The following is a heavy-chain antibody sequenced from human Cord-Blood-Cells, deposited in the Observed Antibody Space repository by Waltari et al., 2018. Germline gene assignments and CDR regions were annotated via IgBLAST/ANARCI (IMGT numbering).Heavy chain of an antibody. CDR2: IYYSGST. CDR1: GGSISSYY. V-gene: IGHV4-59*01. D-gene: IGHD1-1*01. CDR3: ARYRTGTFDY. J-gene: IGHJ4*02. Sequence: QVQLQESGPGLVKPSETLSLTCTVSGGSISSYYWSWIRQPPGKGLEWSGYIYYSGSTNYHPSLKGRVTISVDTSKNQFSLKLSSVTAADTAVYYCARYRTGTFDYWGQGTLVTVSS.